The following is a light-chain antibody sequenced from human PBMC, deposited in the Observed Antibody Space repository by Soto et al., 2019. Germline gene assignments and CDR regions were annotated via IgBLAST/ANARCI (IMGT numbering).Light chain of an antibody. CDR1: HSVLYDATNNNQ. J-gene: IGKJ2*01. Sequence: IVMTQSPDSLAVSLGERATISCKSSHSVLYDATNNNQLAWYQQKPGQPPKLLIYWASVRQSGVSDRFSGSGSGTDFTLTISSLQAEDVAIYYCQQYNNWPPYTFGQGTKLEIK. V-gene: IGKV4-1*01. CDR3: QQYNNWPPYT. CDR2: WAS.